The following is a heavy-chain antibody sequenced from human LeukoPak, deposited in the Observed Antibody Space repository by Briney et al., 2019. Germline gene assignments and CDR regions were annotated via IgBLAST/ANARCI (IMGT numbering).Heavy chain of an antibody. D-gene: IGHD4-17*01. CDR3: ARDGALDYGDYWYFDR. Sequence: SETLSLTCTVSGGSINSYFWTWIRQPAGKGLECLGRFHPSGKTNYNPSLKSRVTMSLDTSKNQFSLKLTSVTAADTAVYYCARDGALDYGDYWYFDRWGRGTLVTVSS. CDR1: GGSINSYF. CDR2: FHPSGKT. J-gene: IGHJ2*01. V-gene: IGHV4-4*07.